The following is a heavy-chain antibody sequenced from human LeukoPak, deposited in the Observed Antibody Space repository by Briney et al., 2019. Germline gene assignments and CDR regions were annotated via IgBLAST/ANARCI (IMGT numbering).Heavy chain of an antibody. D-gene: IGHD6-6*01. V-gene: IGHV3-74*01. Sequence: GGSLRLSCAASGFTLSRHLMHWVRQAPGKGLVWVSRIHTDGSNTGCADSVKGRFTISRDNAKNTLYLQMNSLRAEDTAVYYCARLWAGSSSDNFDCWGQGTLVTVAS. CDR2: IHTDGSNT. CDR3: ARLWAGSSSDNFDC. J-gene: IGHJ4*02. CDR1: GFTLSRHL.